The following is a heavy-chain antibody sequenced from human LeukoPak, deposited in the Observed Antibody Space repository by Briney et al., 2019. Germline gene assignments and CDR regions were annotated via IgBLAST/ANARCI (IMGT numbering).Heavy chain of an antibody. CDR3: ARAGPHCGGDCYEAFDI. J-gene: IGHJ3*02. CDR1: GFTFSSYS. V-gene: IGHV3-21*01. CDR2: ISSSSSYI. Sequence: GGSLRLSCAASGFTFSSYSMNWVRQAPGKGLEWVSSISSSSSYIYYADSVKGRFTISRDNAKNSLYLQMNSLRAEDTAVYYCARAGPHCGGDCYEAFDIWGQGTMVTVSS. D-gene: IGHD2-21*02.